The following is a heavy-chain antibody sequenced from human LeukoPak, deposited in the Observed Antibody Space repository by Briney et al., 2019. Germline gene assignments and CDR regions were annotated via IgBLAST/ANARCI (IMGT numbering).Heavy chain of an antibody. CDR2: IIPILGIA. D-gene: IGHD3-9*01. CDR3: ARGRRLTGYYGFDY. Sequence: GASVKVSCKASGGTFSSYAISWVRQAPGQGLEWMGRIIPILGIANYAQKFQGRVTITADKSTSTAYMELSSLRSEDTAVYYCARGRRLTGYYGFDYWGQGTLVTVSS. V-gene: IGHV1-69*04. CDR1: GGTFSSYA. J-gene: IGHJ4*02.